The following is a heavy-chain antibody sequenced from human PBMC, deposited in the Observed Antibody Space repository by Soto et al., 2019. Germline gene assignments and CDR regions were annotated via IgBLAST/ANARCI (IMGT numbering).Heavy chain of an antibody. V-gene: IGHV1-69*13. CDR3: ATPSPSRLEGVVVSAIPLDY. D-gene: IGHD2-21*01. Sequence: SVKVSCKASGGTFSSYAIGWVRQAPGQGLEWMGGIIPIFGTANYAQKFQGRVTITADESTSTAYMELSSLRSEDTAVYYCATPSPSRLEGVVVSAIPLDYWGQGTMVTVYS. CDR1: GGTFSSYA. CDR2: IIPIFGTA. J-gene: IGHJ4*02.